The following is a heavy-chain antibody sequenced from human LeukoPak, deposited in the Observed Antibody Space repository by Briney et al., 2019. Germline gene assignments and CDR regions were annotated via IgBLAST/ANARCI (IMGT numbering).Heavy chain of an antibody. CDR3: AKDRMVRGVEDY. J-gene: IGHJ4*02. CDR1: GFIFSSYA. CDR2: ISRSGENT. Sequence: GGSLRLSCAASGFIFSSYAMSWVRQAPGKGLEWVSAISRSGENTYYADSVKGRFTISRDNSKNTMYLQMNSLRVEDTAVYYCAKDRMVRGVEDYWGQGTLVTVSS. D-gene: IGHD3-10*01. V-gene: IGHV3-23*01.